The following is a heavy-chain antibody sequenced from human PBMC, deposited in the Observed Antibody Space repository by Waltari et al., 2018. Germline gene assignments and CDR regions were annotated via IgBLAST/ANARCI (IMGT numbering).Heavy chain of an antibody. V-gene: IGHV4-34*01. CDR1: GGSLSGYY. Sequence: QVPLQQWGAGLLKPSETLSLTCAVSGGSLSGYYLSWIGQPPGKGLEWIGEINHSGSTIYNPSLKSRVTISVDTSKNQFSLKLSSVTAADTAVYYCARAIGFWSGFPNYYYCYYMDVWDKGTTVTVSS. J-gene: IGHJ6*03. CDR2: INHSGST. D-gene: IGHD3-3*01. CDR3: ARAIGFWSGFPNYYYCYYMDV.